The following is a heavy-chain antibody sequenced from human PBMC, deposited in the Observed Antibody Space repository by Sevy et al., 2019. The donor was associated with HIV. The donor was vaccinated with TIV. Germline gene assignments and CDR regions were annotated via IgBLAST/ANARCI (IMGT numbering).Heavy chain of an antibody. V-gene: IGHV3-30*18. CDR3: AKDVEWSSRYYYYYMDV. CDR2: ISYDGSNK. Sequence: GGSLRLSCAASGFTFSSYGMHWVRQAPGKGLEWVAVISYDGSNKYYADSVKGRFTISRDNSKNTLYLQMNSLRAEDTAVYYCAKDVEWSSRYYYYYMDVWGKGTTVTVSS. D-gene: IGHD3-3*01. J-gene: IGHJ6*03. CDR1: GFTFSSYG.